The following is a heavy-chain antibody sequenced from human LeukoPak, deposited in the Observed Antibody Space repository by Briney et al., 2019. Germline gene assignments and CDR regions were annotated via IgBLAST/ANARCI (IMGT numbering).Heavy chain of an antibody. CDR3: AMEKRPSYNWNYVGGDLGY. V-gene: IGHV7-4-1*02. J-gene: IGHJ4*02. Sequence: ASVKVSCKASGYTFTSYAMNWVRQAPGQGLEWMGWINTNTGNPTYAQGFTGRFVFSLDTSVSTAYLQISSLKAEDTAVYYCAMEKRPSYNWNYVGGDLGYWGQGTLVTVSS. CDR2: INTNTGNP. D-gene: IGHD1-7*01. CDR1: GYTFTSYA.